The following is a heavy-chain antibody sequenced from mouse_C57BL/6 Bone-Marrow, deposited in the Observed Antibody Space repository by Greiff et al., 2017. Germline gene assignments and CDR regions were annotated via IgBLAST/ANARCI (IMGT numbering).Heavy chain of an antibody. CDR1: GYTFTSYW. V-gene: IGHV1-52*01. CDR2: IDPSDSET. Sequence: VQLKQPGAELVRPGSSVKLSCKASGYTFTSYWMHWVKQRPIQGLEWIGNIDPSDSETHYNQKFKDKATLTVDKSSSTAYMQLSSLTSEDSAVYYCARSVYGTPWYFDVWGTGTTVTVSS. D-gene: IGHD1-1*01. J-gene: IGHJ1*03. CDR3: ARSVYGTPWYFDV.